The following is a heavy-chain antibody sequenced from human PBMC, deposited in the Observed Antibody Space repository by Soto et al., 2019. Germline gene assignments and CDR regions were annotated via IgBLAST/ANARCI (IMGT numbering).Heavy chain of an antibody. CDR1: GYTFTNYA. J-gene: IGHJ6*02. CDR3: ARDGRAFSIFGETMDV. D-gene: IGHD3-3*01. CDR2: ISAYSGDT. Sequence: VQLLQSGGDVRKPGASVKVSCKTSGYTFTNYAINWVRQAPGQGLQWMGWISAYSGDTKYAQRFQDRLTVTTDPSTTTASMELRSLRSDDTAVYYCARDGRAFSIFGETMDVWGQGTTVTVSS. V-gene: IGHV1-18*01.